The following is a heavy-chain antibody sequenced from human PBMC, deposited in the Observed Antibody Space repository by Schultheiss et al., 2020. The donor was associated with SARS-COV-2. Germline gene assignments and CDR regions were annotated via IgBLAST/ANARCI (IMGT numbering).Heavy chain of an antibody. CDR3: AKGTEEMATIREFYYYGMDV. V-gene: IGHV3-23*01. J-gene: IGHJ6*02. CDR2: ISGSGGNT. CDR1: GFTFSSYG. Sequence: GGSLRLSFAASGFTFSSYGMHWVRQAPGKGLEWVSVISGSGGNTYYADSVKGRFTISRDNTKNTLYLQMNSLRAEDTAIYYCAKGTEEMATIREFYYYGMDVWGQGTTVTVSS. D-gene: IGHD5-24*01.